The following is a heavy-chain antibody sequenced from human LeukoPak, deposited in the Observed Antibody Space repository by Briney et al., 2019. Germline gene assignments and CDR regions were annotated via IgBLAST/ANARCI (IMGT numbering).Heavy chain of an antibody. J-gene: IGHJ4*02. D-gene: IGHD3-10*01. CDR1: GYTFTGYY. V-gene: IGHV1-2*02. Sequence: ASVKVSCKASGYTFTGYYTHWVRQAPGQGLEWMGWINPNSGGTNYAQKFQGRVTMTRDTSISTAYMELSRLRSDDTAVYYCARDFVLLWFGESNFFDYWGQGTLVTVSS. CDR2: INPNSGGT. CDR3: ARDFVLLWFGESNFFDY.